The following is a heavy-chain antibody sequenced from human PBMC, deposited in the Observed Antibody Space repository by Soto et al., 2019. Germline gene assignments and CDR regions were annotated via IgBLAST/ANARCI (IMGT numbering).Heavy chain of an antibody. CDR3: VRDSLMRTS. CDR2: ISSGSSYI. CDR1: GFTFDNYI. V-gene: IGHV3-21*01. Sequence: GGSLRLSCVGSGFTFDNYIMTWVRQAPGKGLEWVSSISSGSSYIYYAESLKGRFTISRDDARNSLYLQMNNLRVDDTAVYYCVRDSLMRTSWGQGTLVTVSS. D-gene: IGHD2-8*01. J-gene: IGHJ5*02.